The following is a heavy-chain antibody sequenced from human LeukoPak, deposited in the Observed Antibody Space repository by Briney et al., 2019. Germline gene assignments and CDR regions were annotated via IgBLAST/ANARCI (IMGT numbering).Heavy chain of an antibody. CDR1: GFTFNGAW. CDR3: AIWTSGNF. Sequence: FTSSASGFTFNGAWLNWVRQAPGKGLEWVANLDPSGSQKRYVDSVKGRFTISKDNPGTSLYLEMNSLRAEDTAIYYCAIWTSGNFWGQGTLVTASS. CDR2: LDPSGSQK. D-gene: IGHD1-1*01. J-gene: IGHJ4*02. V-gene: IGHV3-7*01.